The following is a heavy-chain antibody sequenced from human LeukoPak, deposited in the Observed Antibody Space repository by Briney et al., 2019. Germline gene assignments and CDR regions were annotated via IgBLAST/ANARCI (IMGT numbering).Heavy chain of an antibody. CDR1: SYTFTSYG. J-gene: IGHJ4*02. Sequence: ASVKVSCKGSSYTFTSYGISWVRQAPGQGLEWMGWSSAYNGNTNYAQKLQGRVTMTTDTSTSTAYMELRSLRSDDTAVYYCARTNVYYYDSSDYYPHFDYWGQGTLVTVSS. D-gene: IGHD3-22*01. V-gene: IGHV1-18*01. CDR3: ARTNVYYYDSSDYYPHFDY. CDR2: SSAYNGNT.